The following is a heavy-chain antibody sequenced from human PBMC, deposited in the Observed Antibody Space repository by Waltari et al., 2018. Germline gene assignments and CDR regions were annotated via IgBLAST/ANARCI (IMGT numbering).Heavy chain of an antibody. CDR1: GGSFSGYY. CDR2: INHSGST. D-gene: IGHD6-19*01. J-gene: IGHJ4*02. CDR3: ARAGYSSGWHRYYFDY. Sequence: QVQLQQWGAGLLKPSETLSLTCAVYGGSFSGYYWSCISQPPGKGLEWIGEINHSGSTNYNPSLKSQVTISVDTSKNQFSLKLSSVTAADTAVYYCARAGYSSGWHRYYFDYWGQGTLVTVSS. V-gene: IGHV4-34*01.